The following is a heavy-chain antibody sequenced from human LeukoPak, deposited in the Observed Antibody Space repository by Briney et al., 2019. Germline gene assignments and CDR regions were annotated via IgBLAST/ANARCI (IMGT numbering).Heavy chain of an antibody. D-gene: IGHD1-14*01. Sequence: PSETLSLTCTVSGGSISDGGYYWRWIRQHPGKGLEWIGYIYDSGTTSYSPALQSRVTISVDTSDNKFSLKLKSLTAADTAVYYCARGGDRRGFDYWGQGTLVTVSS. V-gene: IGHV4-31*03. J-gene: IGHJ4*02. CDR2: IYDSGTT. CDR3: ARGGDRRGFDY. CDR1: GGSISDGGYY.